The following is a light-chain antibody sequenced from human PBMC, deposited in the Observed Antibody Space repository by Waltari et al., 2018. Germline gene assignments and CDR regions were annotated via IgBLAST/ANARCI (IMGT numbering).Light chain of an antibody. CDR3: QQYHTSPFT. Sequence: DIVMAQSPDSLAVSLGERATINCKSSQSTINSHNGQSYSAWYQHKPGQPPKLRILWDSTRESGVSDRFSGSGSGTDFTLTISSLQAEDVAIYYCQQYHTSPFTFGPGTKVDI. CDR1: QSTINSHNGQSY. CDR2: WDS. V-gene: IGKV4-1*01. J-gene: IGKJ3*01.